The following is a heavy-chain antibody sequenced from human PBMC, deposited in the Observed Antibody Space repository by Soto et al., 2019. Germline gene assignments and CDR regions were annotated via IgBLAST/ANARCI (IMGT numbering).Heavy chain of an antibody. J-gene: IGHJ4*02. CDR3: ARGVYC. V-gene: IGHV4-31*03. CDR1: GGSINSGVYY. D-gene: IGHD2-8*01. Sequence: QVQLQESGPGLVKPSQTLSLTCTVSGGSINSGVYYWSWIRQHPGEGLEWIGCISYSGRTYYNPSLRSRVTISVDTTKNQFSLKLSSVTAADTAVYYCARGVYCWGQGTLVTVSS. CDR2: ISYSGRT.